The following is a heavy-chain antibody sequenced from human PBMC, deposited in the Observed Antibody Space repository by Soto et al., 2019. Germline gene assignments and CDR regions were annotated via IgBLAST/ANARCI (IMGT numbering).Heavy chain of an antibody. CDR1: GFTFSDYY. CDR3: ARDIESVTAKHFFYYYAMDV. Sequence: PGGSLRLSCAASGFTFSDYYMSWIRQAPGKGLEWVSYISSSGSTIYYADSVKGRFTISRDNAKNSLYLQMNSLRGLTFDDTAVYYCARDIESVTAKHFFYYYAMDVWGQGTTVTVSS. CDR2: ISSSGSTI. D-gene: IGHD2-8*01. J-gene: IGHJ6*02. V-gene: IGHV3-11*01.